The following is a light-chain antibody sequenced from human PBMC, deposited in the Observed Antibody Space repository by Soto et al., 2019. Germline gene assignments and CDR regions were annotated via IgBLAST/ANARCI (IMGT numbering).Light chain of an antibody. CDR3: QQSYTSPWT. V-gene: IGKV1-39*01. CDR2: GAS. Sequence: DIQMTQSPSSLSASVGDRVTITCRASQSIATYLNWYQQKAGKAPQLLIYGASRLHGGVPSRFSGRGSRTDFTLTITSLQAEAFAIYYCQQSYTSPWTFCQGTKVEIK. J-gene: IGKJ1*01. CDR1: QSIATY.